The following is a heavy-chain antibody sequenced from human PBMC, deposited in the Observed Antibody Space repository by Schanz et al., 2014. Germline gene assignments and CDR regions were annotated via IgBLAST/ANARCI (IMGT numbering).Heavy chain of an antibody. CDR2: IGGSDGNT. Sequence: QVQLVQSGGEVKTPGASVKVSCKASGYTFTRSGISWVRQAPGQGLEWMGWIGGSDGNTNFAQKFQGRVTMTTDTSTSTVYMELRSLTSDDSAVYYCTRGGYSYALSAFDIWGQGTMVTVSS. CDR1: GYTFTRSG. V-gene: IGHV1-18*01. CDR3: TRGGYSYALSAFDI. D-gene: IGHD5-18*01. J-gene: IGHJ3*02.